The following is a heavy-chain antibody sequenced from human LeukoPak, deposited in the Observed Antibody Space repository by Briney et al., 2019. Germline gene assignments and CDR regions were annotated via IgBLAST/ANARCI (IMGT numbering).Heavy chain of an antibody. J-gene: IGHJ6*02. CDR3: ARVDEGGYYYYGMDV. Sequence: SETLSLTCTVSAGSISSYYWSWIRQPPEKGLEWIGYIYSSGSTNYNPSLKSRVTISVDTSKNQFSLKLSSVTAADTAVYYCARVDEGGYYYYGMDVWGQGTTVTVSS. D-gene: IGHD3-16*01. CDR1: AGSISSYY. CDR2: IYSSGST. V-gene: IGHV4-59*01.